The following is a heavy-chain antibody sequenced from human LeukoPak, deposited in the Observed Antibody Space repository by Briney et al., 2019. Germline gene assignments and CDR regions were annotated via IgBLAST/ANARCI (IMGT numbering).Heavy chain of an antibody. J-gene: IGHJ4*02. D-gene: IGHD3-9*01. V-gene: IGHV4-4*02. Sequence: PSETLSLTCAVSGVSISSSEWWIWVRPPPGQGLEWIGEIHRDGRTRYNPSLQTRVTMSIDYSKNQISLEVTSVTAADTAIYYCGKTDIYFNPIDYWGPGSLVTVSS. CDR3: GKTDIYFNPIDY. CDR1: GVSISSSEW. CDR2: IHRDGRT.